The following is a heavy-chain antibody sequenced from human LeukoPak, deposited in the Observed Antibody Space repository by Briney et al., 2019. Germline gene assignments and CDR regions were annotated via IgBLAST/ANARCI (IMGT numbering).Heavy chain of an antibody. CDR1: GFTVSSNY. CDR2: IYSGGST. J-gene: IGHJ4*02. D-gene: IGHD5-18*01. CDR3: AREAGYSYGRTFDY. Sequence: GGSLRLSCAASGFTVSSNYMSWVRQAPGKGLEWVSVIYSGGSTYYADSVKGRFTISRDNSKNTLYLQMNSLRAEDTAVYYCAREAGYSYGRTFDYWGQGTLVTVSS. V-gene: IGHV3-66*01.